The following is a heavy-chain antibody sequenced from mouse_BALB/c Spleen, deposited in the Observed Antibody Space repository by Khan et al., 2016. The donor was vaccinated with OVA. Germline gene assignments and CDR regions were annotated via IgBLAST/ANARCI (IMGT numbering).Heavy chain of an antibody. Sequence: VQLQQSGAELAKPGASLKMSCTASGYSFITYWIHWVKQRPGQGLEWIGYIDPSTGYAEYNQKFTDKAILTADKSSSTAYMQLTSLTSEDSAVYYCARRGLNGIFVYWGQGTLVTVSA. CDR2: IDPSTGYA. D-gene: IGHD1-3*01. V-gene: IGHV1-7*01. J-gene: IGHJ3*01. CDR3: ARRGLNGIFVY. CDR1: GYSFITYW.